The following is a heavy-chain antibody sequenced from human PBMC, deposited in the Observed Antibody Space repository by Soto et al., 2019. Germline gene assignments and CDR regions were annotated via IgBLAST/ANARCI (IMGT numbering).Heavy chain of an antibody. CDR2: ISDDGNIQ. Sequence: QVQLVESGGGVVQPGRSLRLSCAASGFTFRRYALHWVRQAPGKGLEWVAVISDDGNIQYYADSVKGRFTISRDNFRNTVHLQMNSLRAEDTAVYFFASDPPGGSSFLDQWGQGTLVTVSS. V-gene: IGHV3-30-3*01. J-gene: IGHJ4*02. D-gene: IGHD2-15*01. CDR1: GFTFRRYA. CDR3: ASDPPGGSSFLDQ.